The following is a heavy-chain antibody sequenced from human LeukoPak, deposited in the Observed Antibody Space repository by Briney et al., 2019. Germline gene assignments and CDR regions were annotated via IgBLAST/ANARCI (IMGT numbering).Heavy chain of an antibody. CDR1: GFTFSSYA. CDR2: ISYDGSNK. D-gene: IGHD5-24*01. CDR3: ARDQGEMATIQTGFDY. Sequence: GGSLRLSCAASGFTFSSYAMHWVRQAPGKGLEWGAVISYDGSNKYYADSVKGRFTISRDNSKNTLYLQMNSLRAEDTAVYYCARDQGEMATIQTGFDYWGQGTLVTVSS. V-gene: IGHV3-30*01. J-gene: IGHJ4*02.